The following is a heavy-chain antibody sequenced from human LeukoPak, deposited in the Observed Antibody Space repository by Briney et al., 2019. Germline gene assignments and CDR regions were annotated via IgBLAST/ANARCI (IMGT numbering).Heavy chain of an antibody. CDR1: GFTFSSYA. D-gene: IGHD6-19*01. Sequence: GGSLRLSCAASGFTFSSYAMSWVRQAPGKGLEWVSAISGSGGSTYYADSVKGRFTISRDNAKSSLYLQMNSLRAEDTAVYYCARAPTFSGWFDYWGQGTLVTVSS. J-gene: IGHJ4*02. CDR2: ISGSGGST. CDR3: ARAPTFSGWFDY. V-gene: IGHV3-23*01.